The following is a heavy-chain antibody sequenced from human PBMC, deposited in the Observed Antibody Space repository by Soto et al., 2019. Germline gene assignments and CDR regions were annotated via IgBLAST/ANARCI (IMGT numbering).Heavy chain of an antibody. CDR1: GGSISSGDYY. V-gene: IGHV4-30-4*01. J-gene: IGHJ4*02. CDR2: IYYSGST. Sequence: QVQLQESGPGLVKPSQTLSLTCTVSGGSISSGDYYWSWIRQPPGKGLEWIGYIYYSGSTYYNPDLKSRVTISVDTSKNQFSLKLSSVTAADTAVYYCARSYDILTGYHGRDYWGQGTLVTVSS. CDR3: ARSYDILTGYHGRDY. D-gene: IGHD3-9*01.